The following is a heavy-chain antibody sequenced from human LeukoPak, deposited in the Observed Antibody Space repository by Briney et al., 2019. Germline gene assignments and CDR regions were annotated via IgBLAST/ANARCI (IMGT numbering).Heavy chain of an antibody. D-gene: IGHD3-22*01. Sequence: GGSLRLSCAASGSTFSNYAMSWVRQAPGKGLEWFPVTSGTGGNTYYADSVKGRFTISRDNSDNTLDLQMNSLRAEDTAVYYCAKLYDSSAYYYMDVWGKGTTVTVSS. J-gene: IGHJ6*03. CDR2: TSGTGGNT. CDR1: GSTFSNYA. CDR3: AKLYDSSAYYYMDV. V-gene: IGHV3-23*01.